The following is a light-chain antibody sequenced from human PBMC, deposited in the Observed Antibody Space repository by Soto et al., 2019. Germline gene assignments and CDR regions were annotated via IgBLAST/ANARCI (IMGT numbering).Light chain of an antibody. CDR2: DVS. J-gene: IGLJ1*01. V-gene: IGLV2-14*01. CDR3: SSYTSSSTLV. CDR1: SSDVGAYNY. Sequence: QSALTQPASVSGSPGQSITISCTGTSSDVGAYNYVSWYQQHPGKAPKLMICDVSNRPSGVSNRFSGSKSGNMASLTISGLQAEDEADYYCSSYTSSSTLVFGTGTKLTVL.